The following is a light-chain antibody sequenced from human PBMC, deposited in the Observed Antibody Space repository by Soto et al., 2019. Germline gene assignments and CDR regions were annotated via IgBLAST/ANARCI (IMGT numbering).Light chain of an antibody. CDR3: CSLTKSHNYV. Sequence: QSALTQPASVSGSPGQSITISCTGTSSDIGHYDYVSWYQQHPGKAPRLMIYHVTYRPSGVSNRYSGSKSGNSASLTISGLQADDEADYYCCSLTKSHNYVFGSGTKVTV. CDR1: SSDIGHYDY. J-gene: IGLJ1*01. CDR2: HVT. V-gene: IGLV2-14*03.